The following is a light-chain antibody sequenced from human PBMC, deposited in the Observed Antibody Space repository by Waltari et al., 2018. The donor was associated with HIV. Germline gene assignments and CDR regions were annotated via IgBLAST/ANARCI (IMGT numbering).Light chain of an antibody. V-gene: IGLV1-47*01. CDR2: RSD. CDR3: SAWDDSLSHWV. CDR1: ISNIRIRF. Sequence: QSVLSQPPSASGTPGQNTSISCPGDISNIRIRFVFGYQQPPGMAPRLLIYRSDQRPSRVPDRFSGSKSDTSASLAISGLRFEDEADYHCSAWDDSLSHWVFGGGTKLTVL. J-gene: IGLJ3*02.